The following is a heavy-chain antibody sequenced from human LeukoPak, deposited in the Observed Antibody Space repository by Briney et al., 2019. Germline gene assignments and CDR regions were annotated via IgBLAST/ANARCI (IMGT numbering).Heavy chain of an antibody. D-gene: IGHD3-16*02. CDR2: IYYSGST. J-gene: IGHJ5*02. V-gene: IGHV4-59*12. Sequence: SETLSLTCIVSGGSISSYYWSWIRQPPGKGLEWIGYIYYSGSTNYNPSLKSRVTISVDTSKNQFSLQLNSVTPEDTAVYYCARNVRLGSGELSFAPFKNWFDPWGQGTLVTVSS. CDR1: GGSISSYY. CDR3: ARNVRLGSGELSFAPFKNWFDP.